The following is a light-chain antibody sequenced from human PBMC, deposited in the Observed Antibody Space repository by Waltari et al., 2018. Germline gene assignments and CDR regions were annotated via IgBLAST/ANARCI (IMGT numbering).Light chain of an antibody. V-gene: IGLV2-14*03. Sequence: QPALTQPASVSGSPGQSITISCTGSSSDIGGYDYVSWYQQHPGKAPKLIIYDVTKRPSGISSRCSGSKSGNTASLTISGLQAEDEADCYCSSYTTNKTPVIGGGTKVTVL. J-gene: IGLJ2*01. CDR1: SSDIGGYDY. CDR2: DVT. CDR3: SSYTTNKTPV.